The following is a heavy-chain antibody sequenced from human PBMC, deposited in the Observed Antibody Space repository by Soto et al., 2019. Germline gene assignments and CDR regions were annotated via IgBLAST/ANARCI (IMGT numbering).Heavy chain of an antibody. CDR1: GGSIRSYY. CDR2: IYYSDSI. V-gene: IGHV4-59*12. CDR3: ARGRRAMIVVAKGYYFDY. D-gene: IGHD3-22*01. Sequence: SETLSLTCTVSGGSIRSYYWNWIRQPPGKGLEWIGYIYYSDSINYNPSLKSRVIISVDTSKNQFSLKLSSVTAADTAVYYCARGRRAMIVVAKGYYFDYWGQGTLVTVSS. J-gene: IGHJ4*02.